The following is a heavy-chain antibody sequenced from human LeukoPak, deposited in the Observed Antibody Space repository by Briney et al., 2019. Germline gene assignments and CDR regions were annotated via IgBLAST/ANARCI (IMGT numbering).Heavy chain of an antibody. D-gene: IGHD2/OR15-2a*01. V-gene: IGHV4-61*02. J-gene: IGHJ3*02. CDR2: VDTSGTT. CDR3: ARYTTAFPFDI. CDR1: GGSIRSGSYY. Sequence: PSQTLSLTCTVSGGSIRSGSYYWSWIRQPAGKGLEWIGRVDTSGTTNYNPSLKSRVTISVVTSKNEFSLNLSSVTATDTAVYYCARYTTAFPFDIWGHGTMVTVSS.